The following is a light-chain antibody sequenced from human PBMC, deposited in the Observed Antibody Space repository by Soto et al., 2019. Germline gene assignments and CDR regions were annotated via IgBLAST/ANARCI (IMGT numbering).Light chain of an antibody. V-gene: IGKV3-15*01. CDR1: QSVRNN. CDR2: GAS. CDR3: QHYNNWPPAWT. J-gene: IGKJ1*01. Sequence: EIVMTQSPATLSVSPGERATLSCRASQSVRNNLAWYQQKPGQAPRLLIYGASTRATGIPARFSGSGSGTEFTLIISSLQSEDFALYYCQHYNNWPPAWTFGQGTKVEIK.